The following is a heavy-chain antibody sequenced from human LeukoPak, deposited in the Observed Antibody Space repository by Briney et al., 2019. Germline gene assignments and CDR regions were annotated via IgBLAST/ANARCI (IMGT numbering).Heavy chain of an antibody. CDR1: GGSISGYY. V-gene: IGHV4-34*01. Sequence: SETLSLTCAVYGGSISGYYWSWIRQPPGKGLEWIGEINHSGSTNYNPSLKSRVTISVDTSKNQFSLKLSSVTAADTAVYYCASTYYDSNAFDIWGQGTMVTVSS. CDR2: INHSGST. CDR3: ASTYYDSNAFDI. J-gene: IGHJ3*02. D-gene: IGHD3-22*01.